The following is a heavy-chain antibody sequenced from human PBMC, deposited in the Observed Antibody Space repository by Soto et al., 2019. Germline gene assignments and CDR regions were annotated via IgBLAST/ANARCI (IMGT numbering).Heavy chain of an antibody. J-gene: IGHJ4*02. D-gene: IGHD7-27*01. CDR1: GYTFTDYD. V-gene: IGHV1-8*01. CDR3: ARSRGGTGVHFDY. CDR2: MNPNSGDT. Sequence: ASVKVSCKTSGYTFTDYDINWVRQATGQGPEWMGWMNPNSGDTGYVQKFQGRVTMTRSTSINTAYMEVNSLTSEDTAVYFCARSRGGTGVHFDYWGQGTPVTVSS.